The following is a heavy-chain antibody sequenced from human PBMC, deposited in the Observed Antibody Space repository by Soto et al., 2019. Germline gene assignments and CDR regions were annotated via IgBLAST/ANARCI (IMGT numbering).Heavy chain of an antibody. J-gene: IGHJ2*01. V-gene: IGHV4-31*03. D-gene: IGHD1-1*01. CDR3: ARETGYWYFLL. CDR1: GGSISSGGYY. CDR2: IDYSGST. Sequence: QVQLQDSGPGLVKPSQTLSLTCTVSGGSISSGGYYWSWIRQHPGKSLLWIGYIDYSGSTYYNPSLKSRVTRSVDTSTNQVSLKLSSVTAADKAGYYCARETGYWYFLLWGRGTPVTVS.